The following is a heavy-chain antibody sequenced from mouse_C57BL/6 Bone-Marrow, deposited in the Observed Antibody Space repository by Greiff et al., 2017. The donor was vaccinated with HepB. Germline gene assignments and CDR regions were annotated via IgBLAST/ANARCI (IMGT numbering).Heavy chain of an antibody. Sequence: EVHLVESGGGLVKPGGSLKLSCAASGFTFSSYAMSWVRQTPEKRLEWVATISDGGSYTYYPDNVKGRFTISRDNAKNNLYLQMSHLKSEDTAMYYCARDWLERFAYWGQGTLVTVSA. CDR3: ARDWLERFAY. V-gene: IGHV5-4*01. J-gene: IGHJ3*01. CDR2: ISDGGSYT. CDR1: GFTFSSYA.